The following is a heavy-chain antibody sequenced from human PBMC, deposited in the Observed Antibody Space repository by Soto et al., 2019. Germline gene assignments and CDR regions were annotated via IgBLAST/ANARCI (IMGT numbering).Heavy chain of an antibody. V-gene: IGHV2-70*04. J-gene: IGHJ4*02. CDR1: GFSLSTSGMR. CDR3: ARTVRNYYDSSGPYYFDY. D-gene: IGHD3-22*01. Sequence: SGPTLVDPTHTLTLTCTFSGFSLSTSGMRVSWIRQPPGKALEWLARIHWDDDKFYSTSLKTRLTISKDTSKNQVVLTMTNMDPVDTATYYCARTVRNYYDSSGPYYFDYWGQGTLVTVSS. CDR2: IHWDDDK.